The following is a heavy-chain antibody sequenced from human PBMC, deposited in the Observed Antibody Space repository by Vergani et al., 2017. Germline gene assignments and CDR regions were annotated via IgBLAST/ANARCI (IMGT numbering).Heavy chain of an antibody. J-gene: IGHJ4*02. CDR1: GFTFSSYW. CDR3: ARGGDYDYVGGSYRFDY. Sequence: EVQLVESGGGLVQPGGSLRLSCAASGFTFSSYWMSWVRQAPGKGLEWVANIKQDGSEKYYVDSVKGRFTISRDNAKNSLYLQMNSLRAEDTAVYYCARGGDYDYVGGSYRFDYWGQGTLVTVSS. D-gene: IGHD3-16*02. V-gene: IGHV3-7*01. CDR2: IKQDGSEK.